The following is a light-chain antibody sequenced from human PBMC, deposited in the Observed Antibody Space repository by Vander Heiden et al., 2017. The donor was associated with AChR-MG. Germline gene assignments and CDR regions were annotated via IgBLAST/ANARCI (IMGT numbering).Light chain of an antibody. CDR3: QTWVYGLQF. Sequence: HLFLTQPPSVSASLGASVTITCSLNSEQSTFAVAWHQQSSNKAPEFLMRVNHDGSQERRAGIPDRISGSSSGADRFLTISGLQSGDEADYYCQTWVYGLQFFGGGTKLTVL. CDR2: VNHDGSQ. J-gene: IGLJ2*01. CDR1: SEQSTFA. V-gene: IGLV4-69*01.